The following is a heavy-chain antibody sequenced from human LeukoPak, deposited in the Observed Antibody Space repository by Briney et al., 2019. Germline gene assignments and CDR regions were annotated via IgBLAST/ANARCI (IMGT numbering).Heavy chain of an antibody. CDR3: SVKPEYYCEGIGYHN. CDR2: INHSGST. J-gene: IGHJ4*02. V-gene: IGHV4-34*01. CDR1: GGSFSGYY. D-gene: IGHD3-22*01. Sequence: SETLSLTCAVYGGSFSGYYWSWIRQPPGKGLEWIGEINHSGSTNYNPSLKSRVTISVDTSKNQFSLKLSSVTSPHTAVYYCSVKPEYYCEGIGYHNWGQGTLVTVSS.